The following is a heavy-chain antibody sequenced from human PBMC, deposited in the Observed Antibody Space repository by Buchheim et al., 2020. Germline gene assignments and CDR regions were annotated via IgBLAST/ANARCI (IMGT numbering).Heavy chain of an antibody. CDR2: ISGSGGPT. D-gene: IGHD6-13*01. J-gene: IGHJ5*02. Sequence: EVQLLESGGGLVQPGGSLRLSCAASGFTFSSYAMSWVRQAPGRGLEWVSAISGSGGPTYYADSVKGRFSISRDTSKHTLYLQMNSLRAEDTAVYYCAKWTIVAAGLTRWFDPWGQGTL. CDR3: AKWTIVAAGLTRWFDP. CDR1: GFTFSSYA. V-gene: IGHV3-23*01.